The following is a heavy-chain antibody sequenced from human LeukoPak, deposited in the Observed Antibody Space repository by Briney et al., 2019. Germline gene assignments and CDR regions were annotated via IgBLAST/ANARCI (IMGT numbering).Heavy chain of an antibody. CDR1: GYTFTGYY. D-gene: IGHD6-13*01. V-gene: IGHV1-2*02. CDR2: INPNSGGT. CDR3: ARVAYSSSWYGDNWFDP. J-gene: IGHJ5*02. Sequence: ASVKVSCKASGYTFTGYYMHWVRQAPGQGLEWMGLINPNSGGTNYAQKFQSRVTMTRDTSISTAYMELSRLRSDDTAVYYCARVAYSSSWYGDNWFDPWGQGTLVTVSS.